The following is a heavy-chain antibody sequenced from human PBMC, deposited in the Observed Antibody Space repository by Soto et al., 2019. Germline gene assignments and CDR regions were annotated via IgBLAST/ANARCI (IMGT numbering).Heavy chain of an antibody. CDR2: IYPIGSDT. V-gene: IGHV5-51*01. CDR1: GYTFSNYW. Sequence: EVQLVQSGTEVKKPGESLKISCEGSGYTFSNYWIGWVRQTPGKDLEWVGIIYPIGSDTRYSPSFRGQVTLSADRSTCTAYLQWSSLKAADTGVYYCVRHGDGSWIGHPYFDSWGQGTLVSVSS. J-gene: IGHJ4*02. D-gene: IGHD3-3*01. CDR3: VRHGDGSWIGHPYFDS.